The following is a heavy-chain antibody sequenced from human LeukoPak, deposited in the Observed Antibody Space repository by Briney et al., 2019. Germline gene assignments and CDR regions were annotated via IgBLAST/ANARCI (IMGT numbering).Heavy chain of an antibody. CDR3: ASGRDGYNLFDY. Sequence: SVKVSCKASGGTFSSYAISWVRQAPGQGLEWMGRIIPIFGTANYAQKLQGRVTITTDESTSTAYMELSSLRSEDTAVYYCASGRDGYNLFDYWGQGTLVTVSS. CDR1: GGTFSSYA. D-gene: IGHD5-24*01. V-gene: IGHV1-69*05. J-gene: IGHJ4*02. CDR2: IIPIFGTA.